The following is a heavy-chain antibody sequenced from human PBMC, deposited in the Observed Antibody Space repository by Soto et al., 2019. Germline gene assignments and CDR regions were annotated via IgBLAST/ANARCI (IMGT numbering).Heavy chain of an antibody. J-gene: IGHJ4*02. D-gene: IGHD3-10*01. CDR1: AGSISSSSW. V-gene: IGHV4-4*02. Sequence: QVQLQESGPGLVKPSGTLSLTCAVSAGSISSSSWWSWVRQPPGKGLEWIGEIYHSGSTTYSPSLKSPVTISVDKSKNQFSLKLSSVTAADTAVYSCARRGDGSGSLDYWGRGTLVTVSS. CDR2: IYHSGST. CDR3: ARRGDGSGSLDY.